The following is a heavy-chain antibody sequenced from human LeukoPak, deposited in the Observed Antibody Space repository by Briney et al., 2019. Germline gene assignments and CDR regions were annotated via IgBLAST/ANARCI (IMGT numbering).Heavy chain of an antibody. D-gene: IGHD3-10*01. CDR3: ARDLKSVVRGVIRFWFDP. CDR1: GGSISSYY. CDR2: IYDSGST. J-gene: IGHJ5*02. Sequence: PSETLSLTCTVSGGSISSYYWSWIRQPPGKGLEWIGYIYDSGSTNYNPSLKSRVTISVDTSKNQFSLKLSSVTAADTAVYYCARDLKSVVRGVIRFWFDPWGQGTLVTVSS. V-gene: IGHV4-59*12.